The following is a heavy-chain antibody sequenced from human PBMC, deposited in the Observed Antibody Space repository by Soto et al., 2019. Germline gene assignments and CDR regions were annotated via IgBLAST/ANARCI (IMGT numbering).Heavy chain of an antibody. J-gene: IGHJ4*02. CDR2: ISGSGGYT. Sequence: EVQLLESGGGSVQPGGSLRLSCAASGFTFSSYAMTWVRQAPGKGLEWVSAISGSGGYTYYANSVKGRFTISRDNSKNILNLKAYRLRAGDSAVYCCSKYGGISTSGQCDSWGQGPRVTVSS. CDR3: SKYGGISTSGQCDS. CDR1: GFTFSSYA. V-gene: IGHV3-23*01. D-gene: IGHD2-2*01.